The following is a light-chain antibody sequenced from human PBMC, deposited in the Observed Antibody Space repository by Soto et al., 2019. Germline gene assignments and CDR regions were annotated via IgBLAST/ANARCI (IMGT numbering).Light chain of an antibody. CDR1: QGISSF. Sequence: IKFTQSPSSPSASVGDRVTITCRASQGISSFLAWFQQKPGKAPKILIYAASTLHSGVPSRFSGSGAGTDFTLTISSLQPEDFATDYCQQLNSYPLTFGGGTKVDIK. CDR3: QQLNSYPLT. CDR2: AAS. V-gene: IGKV1-9*01. J-gene: IGKJ4*01.